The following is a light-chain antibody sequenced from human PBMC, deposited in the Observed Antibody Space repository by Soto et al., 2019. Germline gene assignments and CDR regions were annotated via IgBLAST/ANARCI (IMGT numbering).Light chain of an antibody. CDR2: DVA. V-gene: IGLV2-14*03. Sequence: QSALTQPASVSGSPGQSITISCTGISADVGTSNFVSWYQHHPGKAPRLILYDVANRPSGVSNRFSGSKSGDTASLTISGLQADDEADYYCSSYTRGPLYAFGTGTKVT. J-gene: IGLJ1*01. CDR3: SSYTRGPLYA. CDR1: SADVGTSNF.